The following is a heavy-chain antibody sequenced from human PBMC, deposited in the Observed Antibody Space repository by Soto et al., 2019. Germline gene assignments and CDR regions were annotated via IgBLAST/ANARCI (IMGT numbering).Heavy chain of an antibody. D-gene: IGHD2-2*01. CDR3: ARTPAAMPAFFDY. Sequence: PSETLSLTCTVSGGSISSGGYYWSWIRQHPGKGLEWTGYIYYSGSTYYNPSLKSRVTISVDTSKNQFSLKLSSVTAADTAVYYCARTPAAMPAFFDYWGQGTLVTVSS. V-gene: IGHV4-31*03. CDR1: GGSISSGGYY. CDR2: IYYSGST. J-gene: IGHJ4*02.